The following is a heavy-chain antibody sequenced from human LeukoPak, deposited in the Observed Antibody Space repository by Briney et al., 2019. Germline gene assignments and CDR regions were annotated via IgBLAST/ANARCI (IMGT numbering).Heavy chain of an antibody. CDR2: IWYDGSNK. J-gene: IGHJ4*02. D-gene: IGHD6-13*01. V-gene: IGHV3-33*01. Sequence: PGGSLRLSCAASGFTFSSYGMHWVRQAPGKGLEWVAVIWYDGSNKYYADSVKGRFTISRDNSKNTLYLQMNSLRAEDTAVYYCARVRSSWSHFDYWGQGTLVTVSS. CDR3: ARVRSSWSHFDY. CDR1: GFTFSSYG.